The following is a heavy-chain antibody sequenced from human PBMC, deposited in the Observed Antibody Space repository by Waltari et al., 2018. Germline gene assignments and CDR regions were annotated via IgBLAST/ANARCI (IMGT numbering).Heavy chain of an antibody. CDR3: ARAGMATIKGSYYFDY. CDR1: GGSISSSSYY. Sequence: QLQLQESGPGLVKPSETLSLTCTVSGGSISSSSYYWGWIRQPPGKGLEWIGSIYYSGSTYYNPSLKSRVTISVDTSKNQFSLKLSSVTAADTAVYYCARAGMATIKGSYYFDYWGQGTLVTVSS. V-gene: IGHV4-39*07. D-gene: IGHD5-12*01. J-gene: IGHJ4*02. CDR2: IYYSGST.